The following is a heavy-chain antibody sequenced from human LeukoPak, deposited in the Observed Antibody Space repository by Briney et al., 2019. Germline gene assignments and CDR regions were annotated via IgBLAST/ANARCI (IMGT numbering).Heavy chain of an antibody. V-gene: IGHV4-59*12. D-gene: IGHD5-12*01. CDR3: ASAWNSGYDYHFDY. CDR2: IYYSGNT. J-gene: IGHJ4*02. CDR1: GGSISGYY. Sequence: PSETLSLTCTVSGGSISGYYWSWIRQPPGKGLEWIGYIYYSGNTNYNPSLKSRVTLSVDTSKNQFSLKLSSVTAADTAVYYCASAWNSGYDYHFDYWGQGTLVTVSS.